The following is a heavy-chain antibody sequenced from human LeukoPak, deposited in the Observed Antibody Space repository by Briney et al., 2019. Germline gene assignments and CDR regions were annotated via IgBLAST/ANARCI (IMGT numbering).Heavy chain of an antibody. V-gene: IGHV3-74*01. CDR3: AKGPVTIAVADRFDY. J-gene: IGHJ4*02. Sequence: PGGSLRLSCAASGFTFSSYWMHWVRQAPGKGLVWVSRINSDGSSTSYADSVKGRFTISRDNAKNTLYLQMNSLRAEDTVVYYCAKGPVTIAVADRFDYWGQGTLVTVSS. CDR2: INSDGSST. CDR1: GFTFSSYW. D-gene: IGHD6-19*01.